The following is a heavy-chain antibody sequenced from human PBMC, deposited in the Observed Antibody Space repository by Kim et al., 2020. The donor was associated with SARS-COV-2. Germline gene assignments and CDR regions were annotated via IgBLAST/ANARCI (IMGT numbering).Heavy chain of an antibody. D-gene: IGHD3-10*01. CDR3: ARAGITMVRGVIKQDDY. J-gene: IGHJ4*02. V-gene: IGHV3-66*01. Sequence: VKGRFTIPRDNSKNTLYVQMNSLRAEDTAVYYCARAGITMVRGVIKQDDYWGQGTLVTVSS.